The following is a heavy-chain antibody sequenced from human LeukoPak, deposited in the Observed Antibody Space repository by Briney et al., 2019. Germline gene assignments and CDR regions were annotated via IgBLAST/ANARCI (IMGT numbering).Heavy chain of an antibody. D-gene: IGHD6-13*01. Sequence: HPGGSLRLSCAASGFTFSNYWMSWVRQAPGKGLEWVANIKQDGSEKDYEDSMKGRFTISRDNAKNSVYLQVNILRAEDTAVYHCARIGYRSSSFDYWGQGTLVTVSS. CDR1: GFTFSNYW. CDR3: ARIGYRSSSFDY. J-gene: IGHJ4*02. CDR2: IKQDGSEK. V-gene: IGHV3-7*01.